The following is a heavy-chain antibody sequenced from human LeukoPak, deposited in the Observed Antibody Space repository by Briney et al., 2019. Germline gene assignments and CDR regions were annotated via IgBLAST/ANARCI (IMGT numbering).Heavy chain of an antibody. D-gene: IGHD2-2*02. V-gene: IGHV3-21*01. Sequence: PGGSLRLSCAASGFTVSNNYMMWVRQAPGKGLEWVSSISSSSSYIYYADSVKGRFTISRDNAKNSLYLQMNSLRAEDTAVYYCARVGCSSTSCYRVSEDFDYWGQGTLVTVSS. CDR2: ISSSSSYI. J-gene: IGHJ4*02. CDR3: ARVGCSSTSCYRVSEDFDY. CDR1: GFTVSNNY.